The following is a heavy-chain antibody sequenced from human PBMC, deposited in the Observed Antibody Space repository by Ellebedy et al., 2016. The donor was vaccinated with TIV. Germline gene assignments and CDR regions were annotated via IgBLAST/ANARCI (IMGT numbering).Heavy chain of an antibody. CDR3: AKDLGIERQWGFDY. D-gene: IGHD1-26*01. V-gene: IGHV3-23*01. J-gene: IGHJ4*02. Sequence: GESLKISCAASGFTFSIYAMGWVRQAPGKGLEWVSTISRNGGGTYYAGSVGGRFTISRDNSNNTLWLQMSGLRAEDTARYFCAKDLGIERQWGFDYWGQGTLVTVSS. CDR2: ISRNGGGT. CDR1: GFTFSIYA.